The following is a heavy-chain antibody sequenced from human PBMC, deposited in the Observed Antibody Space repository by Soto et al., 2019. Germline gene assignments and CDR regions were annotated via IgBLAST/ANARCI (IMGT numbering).Heavy chain of an antibody. CDR3: ARAGYSGYDPRYYYGMDV. D-gene: IGHD5-12*01. CDR2: IWYDGSNK. J-gene: IGHJ6*02. V-gene: IGHV3-33*01. CDR1: GFTFSSYG. Sequence: QVQLVESGGGVVQSVRSLRLSCAASGFTFSSYGMHWVRQAPGKGLEWVAVIWYDGSNKYYADSVKGRFTISRDNSKNTMYLQMNSLRAEDTAVYYCARAGYSGYDPRYYYGMDVWGQGTTVTVSS.